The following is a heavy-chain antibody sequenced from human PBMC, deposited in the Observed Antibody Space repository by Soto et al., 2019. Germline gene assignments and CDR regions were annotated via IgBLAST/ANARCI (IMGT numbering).Heavy chain of an antibody. Sequence: SETLSLTCAVSGYSISSGYYWGWIRQPPGKGLEWIGTIYHSGGTFHNPSLKSRVTISVDTSKNQFSLRLRSVTAADTAVYYCAVGYCSSTTCSREYFQHWGQG. CDR3: AVGYCSSTTCSREYFQH. D-gene: IGHD2-2*01. CDR1: GYSISSGYY. CDR2: IYHSGGT. J-gene: IGHJ1*01. V-gene: IGHV4-38-2*01.